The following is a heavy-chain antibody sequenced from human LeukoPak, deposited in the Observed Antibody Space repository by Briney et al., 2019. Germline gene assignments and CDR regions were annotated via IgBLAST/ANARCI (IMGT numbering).Heavy chain of an antibody. V-gene: IGHV4-34*01. CDR2: INHSGST. CDR3: ARVGPLYYYGSGSYYKKNWFDP. J-gene: IGHJ5*02. Sequence: SETLSLTCAVYGGSFSGYYWSWIRQPPGKGLEWIGEINHSGSTNYNPSLKSRVTISVDASKNQFSLKLSSVTAADTAVYYCARVGPLYYYGSGSYYKKNWFDPWGQGTLVTVSS. CDR1: GGSFSGYY. D-gene: IGHD3-10*01.